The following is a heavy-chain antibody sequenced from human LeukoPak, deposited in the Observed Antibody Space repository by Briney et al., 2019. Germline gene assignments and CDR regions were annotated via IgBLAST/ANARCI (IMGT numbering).Heavy chain of an antibody. CDR1: GYTFTSYA. D-gene: IGHD3-16*02. J-gene: IGHJ4*02. CDR3: ASADYVWGSYRYTGGGFDY. V-gene: IGHV1-3*01. CDR2: INAGNGNT. Sequence: GASVKVSCKASGYTFTSYAMHWVRQAPGQRLERMGWINAGNGNTKYSQKFQGRVTITRDTSASTAYMELSSLRSEDTAVYYCASADYVWGSYRYTGGGFDYWGQGTLVTVSS.